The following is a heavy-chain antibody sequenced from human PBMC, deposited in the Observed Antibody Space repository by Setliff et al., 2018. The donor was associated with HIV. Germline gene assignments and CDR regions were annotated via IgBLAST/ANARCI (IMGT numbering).Heavy chain of an antibody. Sequence: PSETLSLTCTLNGVPLSDYYWNWIRQSPGKGLEWIVEVNHNGNINYNPSLKSRVTISIDTSKNQFSLKLSSVTAADTAVYYCARGLDSWSSHVFDMWGQGTMVTVSS. CDR3: ARGLDSWSSHVFDM. CDR2: VNHNGNI. D-gene: IGHD6-6*01. V-gene: IGHV4-34*01. CDR1: GVPLSDYY. J-gene: IGHJ3*02.